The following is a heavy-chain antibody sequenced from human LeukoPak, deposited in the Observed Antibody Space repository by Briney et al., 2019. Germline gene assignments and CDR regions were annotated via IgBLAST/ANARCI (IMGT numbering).Heavy chain of an antibody. CDR2: IIPLFGTP. CDR3: ARDARHRYCSSSSCYRGWLDP. D-gene: IGHD2-2*01. J-gene: IGHJ5*02. CDR1: GGTFSSYT. Sequence: ASVKVSCKASGGTFSSYTISWVRQAPGQGLEWMGGIIPLFGTPDYAQKFQDRLTITADKSTSTAYMELSSLRSEDTAVYYCARDARHRYCSSSSCYRGWLDPWGQGTPVTVSS. V-gene: IGHV1-69*06.